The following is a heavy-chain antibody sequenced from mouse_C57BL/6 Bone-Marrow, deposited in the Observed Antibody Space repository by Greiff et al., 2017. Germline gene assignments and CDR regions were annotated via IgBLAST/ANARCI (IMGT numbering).Heavy chain of an antibody. Sequence: VQLQQSGPELVKPGASVKISCKASGYSFTDYNMNWVKQSNGKSLEWIGVINPNYGTTSYNQKFKGKATLTVDQSSSTSYMQLHSLTSEESAVYYCARSQFITTVVPFAYWGQGTLVTVSA. J-gene: IGHJ3*01. CDR2: INPNYGTT. V-gene: IGHV1-39*01. CDR1: GYSFTDYN. D-gene: IGHD1-1*01. CDR3: ARSQFITTVVPFAY.